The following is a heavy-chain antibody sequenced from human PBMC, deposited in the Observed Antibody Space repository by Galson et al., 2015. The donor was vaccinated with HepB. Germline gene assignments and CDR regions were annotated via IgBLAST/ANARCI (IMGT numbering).Heavy chain of an antibody. J-gene: IGHJ4*02. CDR2: ILYDGGHK. V-gene: IGHV3-30*18. Sequence: SLRLSCAASGFTFSTYGMHWVRQAPGKGLEWVATILYDGGHKYYADSVKGRFTISRDDSKNTLYLQMNSLRAEDTAVYYCANGPPAPEFDYWGQGTLVAVSS. D-gene: IGHD1-14*01. CDR1: GFTFSTYG. CDR3: ANGPPAPEFDY.